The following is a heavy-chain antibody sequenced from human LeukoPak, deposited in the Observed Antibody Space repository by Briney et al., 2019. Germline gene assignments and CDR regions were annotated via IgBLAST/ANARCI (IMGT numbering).Heavy chain of an antibody. V-gene: IGHV3-23*01. CDR2: ISGSGGST. J-gene: IGHJ6*02. CDR1: GFTFSSYS. CDR3: TGLGATAYYYYGMDV. D-gene: IGHD1-26*01. Sequence: SGGSPRLSCAATGFTFSSYSMNWVRQAPGKGLEWVSAISGSGGSTYYADSVKGRFTISRDNSKNTLYLQMNSLRAEDTAVYYCTGLGATAYYYYGMDVWGQGTTVTVSS.